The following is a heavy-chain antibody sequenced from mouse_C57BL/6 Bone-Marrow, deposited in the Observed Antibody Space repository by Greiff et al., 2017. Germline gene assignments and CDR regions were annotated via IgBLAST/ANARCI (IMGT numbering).Heavy chain of an antibody. Sequence: VQLQQSGAELMKPGASVKLSCKATGYTFTGYWLEWVQQRPGHGLEWIGEILPGSGSTNYNAKFKGKAPFTADTSSNTAYMQLSSLTTEDSAIYYCAPDGYYPYWYFDVWGTGTTVTVSS. CDR1: GYTFTGYW. D-gene: IGHD2-3*01. CDR2: ILPGSGST. CDR3: APDGYYPYWYFDV. V-gene: IGHV1-9*01. J-gene: IGHJ1*03.